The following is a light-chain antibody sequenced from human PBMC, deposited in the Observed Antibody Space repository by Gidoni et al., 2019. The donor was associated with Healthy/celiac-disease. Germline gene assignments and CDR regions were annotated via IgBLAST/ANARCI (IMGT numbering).Light chain of an antibody. V-gene: IGKV1-39*01. CDR2: AAS. CDR1: QSISIY. Sequence: DIQMTKSPASLSASVGDRVTITCRASQSISIYLNWYQQKPGKAPQLLIYAASSLQSGVPSRFSGSGSGTDFTLTISSLQPEDFTTYYCQQSYSTPRTFXQXTKVEIK. CDR3: QQSYSTPRT. J-gene: IGKJ1*01.